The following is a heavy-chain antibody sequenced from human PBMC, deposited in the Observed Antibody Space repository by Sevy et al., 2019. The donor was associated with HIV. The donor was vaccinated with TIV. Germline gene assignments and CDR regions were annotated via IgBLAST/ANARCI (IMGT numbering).Heavy chain of an antibody. V-gene: IGHV4-38-2*01. CDR1: GYSISSRYY. CDR3: ASDITSNWLFFDY. Sequence: SETLSLTCAVSGYSISSRYYWGWVRQPPGKGLEGIASMDYSGSTYYNPSLRSRVTISLDTSENQFSLKLTSVTAADTAVYYCASDITSNWLFFDYWGQGILVTVSS. CDR2: MDYSGST. J-gene: IGHJ4*02. D-gene: IGHD6-13*01.